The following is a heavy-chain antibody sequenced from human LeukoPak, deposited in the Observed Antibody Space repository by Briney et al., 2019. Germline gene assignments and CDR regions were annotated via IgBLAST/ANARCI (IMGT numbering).Heavy chain of an antibody. J-gene: IGHJ6*02. V-gene: IGHV3-11*05. Sequence: PGGSLRLSCAASGFTFSDYYMSWIRQAPGKGLEWVSYISSSSSYTSYADSVKGRFTISRDNAKNSLYLQMNSLRAEDTAVYYCARDRFFGMDVWGQGTTVTVSS. CDR2: ISSSSSYT. CDR1: GFTFSDYY. CDR3: ARDRFFGMDV.